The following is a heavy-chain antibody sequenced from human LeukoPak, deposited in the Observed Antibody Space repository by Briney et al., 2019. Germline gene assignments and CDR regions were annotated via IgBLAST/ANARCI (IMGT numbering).Heavy chain of an antibody. CDR3: ARGGSYPDY. J-gene: IGHJ4*02. CDR2: TKQDGSER. CDR1: GFTFSNYW. D-gene: IGHD3-16*01. V-gene: IGHV3-7*01. Sequence: GGSLRLSCAASGFTFSNYWMSWVRQAPGKGLESVANTKQDGSERYYVDSVKGRFIISRDNTKNSLYLQMNSLRAEDTAVYFCARGGSYPDYWGQGTLVTVSS.